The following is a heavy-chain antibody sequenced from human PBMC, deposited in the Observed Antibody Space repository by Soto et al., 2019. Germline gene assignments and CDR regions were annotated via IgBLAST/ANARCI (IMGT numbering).Heavy chain of an antibody. D-gene: IGHD7-27*01. J-gene: IGHJ4*02. Sequence: QVQLVQSGAEVKKPGSSVKVSCKASGGTFSSYTISWVRQAPGQGLEWMGRIIPILGIANYAQKFQGRVTITADKSTSTAYMELSSLRSEDTAVYYCARANSWRFENLDYWGQGTLVTVSS. CDR3: ARANSWRFENLDY. CDR1: GGTFSSYT. V-gene: IGHV1-69*02. CDR2: IIPILGIA.